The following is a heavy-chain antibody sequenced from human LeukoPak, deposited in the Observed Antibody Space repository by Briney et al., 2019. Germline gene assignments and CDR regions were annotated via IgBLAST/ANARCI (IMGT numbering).Heavy chain of an antibody. CDR2: IYHSGST. J-gene: IGHJ4*02. V-gene: IGHV4-38-2*01. Sequence: KPSETLSLTCAVSGYSISSGYYWGWIRQPPGKGLEWIGSIYHSGSTYYNPSLKSRVTISVDTSKNQFSLKLSSVTAADTAVYYCARQGGSYSGNYWGQGTLVTVSS. CDR1: GYSISSGYY. CDR3: ARQGGSYSGNY. D-gene: IGHD1-26*01.